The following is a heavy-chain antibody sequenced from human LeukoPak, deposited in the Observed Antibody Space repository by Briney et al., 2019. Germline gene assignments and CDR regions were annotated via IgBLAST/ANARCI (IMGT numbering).Heavy chain of an antibody. CDR3: APLAATTDY. V-gene: IGHV3-23*01. J-gene: IGHJ4*02. Sequence: GGSLRLSCAASGFTLSSYAMSWVRQAPGKGLEWVSSISANGGGTYYADSVKGRFTISRDTSKNTLYLQMNSLRAEDTAVYYCAPLAATTDYWGQGTLVTVSS. CDR1: GFTLSSYA. CDR2: ISANGGGT. D-gene: IGHD5-12*01.